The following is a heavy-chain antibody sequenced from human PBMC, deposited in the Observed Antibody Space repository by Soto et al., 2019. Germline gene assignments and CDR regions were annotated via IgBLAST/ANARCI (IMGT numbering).Heavy chain of an antibody. CDR3: VNMMIARGGFDL. CDR1: GFDFSSYA. CDR2: ISPQGGST. J-gene: IGHJ4*02. D-gene: IGHD2-21*01. Sequence: PEGTLRLSCSASGFDFSSYASHRVRQTLGKGLEYVSAISPQGGSTDNAASVEARYMITRDDSKNTVSLEMSSLRPEDTAIYYCVNMMIARGGFDLWGQGPLVTVSS. V-gene: IGHV3-64D*06.